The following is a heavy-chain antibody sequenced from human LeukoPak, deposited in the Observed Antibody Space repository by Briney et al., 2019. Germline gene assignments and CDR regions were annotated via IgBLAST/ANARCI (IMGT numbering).Heavy chain of an antibody. CDR2: ISGSGGST. CDR1: GFTFSSYA. V-gene: IGHV3-23*01. D-gene: IGHD6-13*01. J-gene: IGHJ4*02. CDR3: TKALAPYYYFDY. Sequence: GGSLRLSCAASGFTFSSYAMSWVREAPGKGLEWVSAISGSGGSTYYADSVKGRLTISRDNSKNTLYLQMNSLRAEDTAVYYCTKALAPYYYFDYWGQGTLVTVSS.